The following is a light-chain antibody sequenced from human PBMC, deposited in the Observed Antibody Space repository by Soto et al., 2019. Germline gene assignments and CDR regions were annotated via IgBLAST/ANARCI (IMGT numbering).Light chain of an antibody. CDR2: TAS. Sequence: IQMTQSPSSMSASVGDRVTITCRASQAIGNDLGWYQQKPGKAPRLLISTASTLESGVPARFSGSGSGTHFILTISSLQPEDFATYFCLQYYNYPRTFGQGTQVEI. V-gene: IGKV1-6*01. CDR1: QAIGND. J-gene: IGKJ1*01. CDR3: LQYYNYPRT.